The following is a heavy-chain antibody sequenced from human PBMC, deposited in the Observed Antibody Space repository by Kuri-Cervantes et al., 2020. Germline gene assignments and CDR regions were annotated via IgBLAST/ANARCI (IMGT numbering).Heavy chain of an antibody. Sequence: SGPTLVKPTQTLTLTCTFSGFSLTTTGVAVGWIRQSPGKALEWLALIYYDDDKRYSPSLKTRLTITKDTSKNQVVLTMTNMDPVDTATYYCATDPRIAAPSWGQGTLVTVSS. J-gene: IGHJ4*02. CDR3: ATDPRIAAPS. CDR2: IYYDDDK. D-gene: IGHD6-6*01. V-gene: IGHV2-5*02. CDR1: GFSLTTTGVA.